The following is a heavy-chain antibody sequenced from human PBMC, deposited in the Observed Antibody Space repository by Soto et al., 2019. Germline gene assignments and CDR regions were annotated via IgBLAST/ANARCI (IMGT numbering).Heavy chain of an antibody. CDR3: ARGAEQWLVLGPFDY. D-gene: IGHD6-19*01. J-gene: IGHJ4*02. V-gene: IGHV3-66*01. CDR2: IYSVGST. CDR1: GFTVSSNY. Sequence: EVQLVESGGGLVQPGGSLRLSCADSGFTVSSNYISRVRQAPGKGLEWVSVIYSVGSTYYADSVKGRFTISRDNSKNTLYLQMNSLRDEDTAVYYCARGAEQWLVLGPFDYWGQGTLVTVSS.